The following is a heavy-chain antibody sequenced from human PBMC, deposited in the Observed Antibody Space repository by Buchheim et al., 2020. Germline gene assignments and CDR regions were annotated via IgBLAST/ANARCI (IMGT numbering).Heavy chain of an antibody. J-gene: IGHJ6*02. CDR2: ISGSGGST. V-gene: IGHV3-23*01. D-gene: IGHD2-2*01. CDR1: GFTFSSYA. Sequence: EVQLLESGGGLVQPGGSLRLSCAASGFTFSSYAMSRVRQAPGKGLEWVSAISGSGGSTYYADSVKGRFTISRDNSKNTLYLQMNSLRAEDTAVYYCAKDSLDCSSTSCLYYYYYYGMDVWGQGTT. CDR3: AKDSLDCSSTSCLYYYYYYGMDV.